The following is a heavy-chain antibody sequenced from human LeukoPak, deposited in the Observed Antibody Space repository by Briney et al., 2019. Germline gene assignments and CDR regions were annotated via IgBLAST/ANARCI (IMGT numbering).Heavy chain of an antibody. J-gene: IGHJ6*03. CDR1: GGTFSSYA. CDR3: AMTRLIDSIFGLSPPYYYYYMDV. CDR2: IIPIFGTA. Sequence: SVKVSCKASGGTFSSYAISWVRQAPGQGLEWMGGIIPIFGTANYAQKFQGRVTITTDESTSIAYMELSSLRSEDTAVYYCAMTRLIDSIFGLSPPYYYYYMDVWGKGTTVTVSS. V-gene: IGHV1-69*05. D-gene: IGHD3-3*01.